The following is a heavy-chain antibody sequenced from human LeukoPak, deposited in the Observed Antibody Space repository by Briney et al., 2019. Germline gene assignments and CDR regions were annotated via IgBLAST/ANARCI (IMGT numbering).Heavy chain of an antibody. Sequence: SATLTLTCSASGDXFSSYYWHWIRQPPGQGLEWIGYIYYSRSTNYNHSLKSRVTIAVDTSKYQYSLKLRSVTAADTAVYYCARVSGYSGYVNCGERPLVTVSS. CDR2: IYYSRST. J-gene: IGHJ4*02. D-gene: IGHD5-12*01. V-gene: IGHV4-59*07. CDR1: GDXFSSYY. CDR3: ARVSGYSGYVN.